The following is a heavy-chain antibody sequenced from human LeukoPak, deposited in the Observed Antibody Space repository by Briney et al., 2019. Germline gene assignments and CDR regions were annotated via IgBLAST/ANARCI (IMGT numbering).Heavy chain of an antibody. J-gene: IGHJ5*02. CDR2: ISAYNGNT. Sequence: ASVKVSCKASGYTFTSYGISWARQAPGQGLEWMGWISAYNGNTNYAQKLQGRVTMTTDTSTSTAYMELRSLRSDDTAVYYCARRPFYDILTGSNWFDPWGQGTLVTVSS. D-gene: IGHD3-9*01. CDR1: GYTFTSYG. V-gene: IGHV1-18*01. CDR3: ARRPFYDILTGSNWFDP.